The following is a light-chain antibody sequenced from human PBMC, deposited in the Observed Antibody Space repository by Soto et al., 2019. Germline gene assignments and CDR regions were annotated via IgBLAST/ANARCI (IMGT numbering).Light chain of an antibody. CDR2: GSS. V-gene: IGKV3-20*01. CDR3: QQYGSSSWT. CDR1: QSVSSSY. J-gene: IGKJ1*01. Sequence: EIVLTQSPGTLSLYPGERATLSCRASQSVSSSYLAWYRQKPGQTPRLLIYGSSSRAPGIPDRFSGSGSGTDFTLPISRLEPEDFAVYYCQQYGSSSWTFGQGTKVEIK.